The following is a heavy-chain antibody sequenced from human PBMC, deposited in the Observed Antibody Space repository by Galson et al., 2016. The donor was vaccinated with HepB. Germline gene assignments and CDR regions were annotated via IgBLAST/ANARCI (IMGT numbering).Heavy chain of an antibody. CDR1: GFSVNNNY. CDR3: ASHGGSPSGLLGATEGLDY. V-gene: IGHV3-53*01. J-gene: IGHJ4*02. D-gene: IGHD3-16*01. Sequence: SLRLSCAASGFSVNNNYMTWVRQAPGKGLEWVSVIYGGGTTYFADSVTGRFTMSRDTSKNTLNLQMNSMRAEDTAVYYCASHGGSPSGLLGATEGLDYWGLGTLVTVSS. CDR2: IYGGGTT.